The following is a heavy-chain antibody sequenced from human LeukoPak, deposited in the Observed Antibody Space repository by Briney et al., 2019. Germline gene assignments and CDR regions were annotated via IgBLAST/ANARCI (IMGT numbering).Heavy chain of an antibody. Sequence: AASVKVSCKASGYTFTGYYMHWVRQAPGQGLEWMGWINPNSGGTNYAQKFQGRVTMTRDTSISTAYMELSRLRSDDTANYYCARDFMVRGVTTPDYWGQGTLVTVSS. CDR1: GYTFTGYY. V-gene: IGHV1-2*02. D-gene: IGHD3-10*01. J-gene: IGHJ4*02. CDR2: INPNSGGT. CDR3: ARDFMVRGVTTPDY.